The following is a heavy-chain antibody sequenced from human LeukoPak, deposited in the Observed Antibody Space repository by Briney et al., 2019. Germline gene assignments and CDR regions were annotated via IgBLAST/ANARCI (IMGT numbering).Heavy chain of an antibody. D-gene: IGHD2-15*01. Sequence: GSLRLSCAASGFTFSSYWTSWIRQPPGKGLEWIGYIYYSGSTNYNPSLKSRVTISVDTSKNQFSLKLSSVTAADTAVYYCARMKLGYCSGGSCYRLGGAFDIWGQGTMVTVSS. CDR3: ARMKLGYCSGGSCYRLGGAFDI. V-gene: IGHV4-59*08. CDR2: IYYSGST. CDR1: GFTFSSYW. J-gene: IGHJ3*02.